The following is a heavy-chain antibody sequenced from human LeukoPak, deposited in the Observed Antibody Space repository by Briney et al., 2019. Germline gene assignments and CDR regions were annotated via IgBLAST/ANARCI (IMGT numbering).Heavy chain of an antibody. J-gene: IGHJ5*02. CDR1: GFTFSSYW. CDR3: ARDRTYYYESSGP. V-gene: IGHV3-7*01. Sequence: GGSLRLSCAASGFTFSSYWMTWVRQAPGKGLEWVANIKQDGSEKYYVDSVKGRLTISRDNAKNSLYLQMNSLRAEDAAVYYCARDRTYYYESSGPWGQGTLVTVSS. D-gene: IGHD3-22*01. CDR2: IKQDGSEK.